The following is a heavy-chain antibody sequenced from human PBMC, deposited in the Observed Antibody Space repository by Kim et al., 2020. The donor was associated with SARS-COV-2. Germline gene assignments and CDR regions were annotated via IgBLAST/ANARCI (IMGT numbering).Heavy chain of an antibody. J-gene: IGHJ5*02. CDR1: GGTFSSYA. V-gene: IGHV1-69*13. CDR2: IIPIFGTA. D-gene: IGHD4-17*01. Sequence: SVKVSCKASGGTFSSYAISWVRQAPGQGLEWMGGIIPIFGTANYAQKFQGRVTITADESTSTAYMELSSLRSEDTAVYYCARSGHTVTTSYNWFDPWGQGTLVTVSS. CDR3: ARSGHTVTTSYNWFDP.